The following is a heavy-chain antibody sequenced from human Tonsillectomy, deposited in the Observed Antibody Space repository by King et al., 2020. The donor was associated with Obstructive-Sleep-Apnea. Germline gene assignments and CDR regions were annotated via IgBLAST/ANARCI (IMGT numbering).Heavy chain of an antibody. CDR1: GGSVSSGSYY. V-gene: IGHV4-61*01. CDR2: IYYSGST. D-gene: IGHD1-26*01. J-gene: IGHJ5*02. Sequence: QLQESGPGLVKPSETLSLTCTVSGGSVSSGSYYWSWIRQPPGKGLVWIGYIYYSGSTNYNPALKIRVTISVDTSKNQVSLKLSSVTAADTAAYYCARDIVDWFDPWGQGTLVTVSS. CDR3: ARDIVDWFDP.